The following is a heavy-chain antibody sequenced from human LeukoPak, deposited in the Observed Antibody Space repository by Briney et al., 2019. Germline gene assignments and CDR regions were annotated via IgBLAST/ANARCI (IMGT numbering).Heavy chain of an antibody. D-gene: IGHD6-19*01. CDR2: ISAYNGNT. CDR1: VYTFTRYS. V-gene: IGHV1-18*01. J-gene: IGHJ4*02. Sequence: ASVKVSCKASVYTFTRYSISWVRQAPGHGLEWMGWISAYNGNTNYAQKLQGRVTMTTDTSTRTAYTERRSARSHDTAVYYCARDTALAGIEPPLDYWGQGTVVSDCS. CDR3: ARDTALAGIEPPLDY.